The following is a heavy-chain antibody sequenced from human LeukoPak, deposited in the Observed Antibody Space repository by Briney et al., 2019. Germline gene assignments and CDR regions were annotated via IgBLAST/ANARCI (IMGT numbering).Heavy chain of an antibody. V-gene: IGHV4-39*01. CDR1: GGSISSSSYY. Sequence: PSETLSLSCTVSGGSISSSSYYWGRIRQPLGKGLEWIGSIYYSGSTYYNPSLKSRVTMSVDTSKNQFSLKLSSVTAADTAVYYCARRGAVAAVIDYWGQGTLVTVSS. CDR3: ARRGAVAAVIDY. D-gene: IGHD6-13*01. CDR2: IYYSGST. J-gene: IGHJ4*02.